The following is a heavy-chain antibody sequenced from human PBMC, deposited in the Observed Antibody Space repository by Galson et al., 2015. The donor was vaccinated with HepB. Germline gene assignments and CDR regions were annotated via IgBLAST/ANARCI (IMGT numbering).Heavy chain of an antibody. CDR1: GDSISNDRW. J-gene: IGHJ4*02. CDR2: AYHSGGT. V-gene: IGHV4-4*02. D-gene: IGHD3-10*01. Sequence: SETLSLTCAVSGDSISNDRWWSWVRQPPGEGLEWIGEAYHSGGTNYRPSLKSRVTISVDKSKNQFSLNLTSVTAADTAVYYCARAKEGRGYFDYWGQGTLVTVSS. CDR3: ARAKEGRGYFDY.